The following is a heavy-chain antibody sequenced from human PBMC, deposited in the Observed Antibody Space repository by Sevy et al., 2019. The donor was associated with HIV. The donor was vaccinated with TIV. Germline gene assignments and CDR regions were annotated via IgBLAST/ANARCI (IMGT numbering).Heavy chain of an antibody. CDR2: IYYSGST. CDR1: GGSISSYY. Sequence: SETLSLTCTVSGGSISSYYWSWIRQPPGKGLEWIGYIYYSGSTNYNHSLKSRVTISVDTSKNQFSMKLSSVTAADTAVYYCARDQGGIAARRGYYYYGMDVWGQGTTVTVSS. CDR3: ARDQGGIAARRGYYYYGMDV. D-gene: IGHD6-6*01. V-gene: IGHV4-59*01. J-gene: IGHJ6*02.